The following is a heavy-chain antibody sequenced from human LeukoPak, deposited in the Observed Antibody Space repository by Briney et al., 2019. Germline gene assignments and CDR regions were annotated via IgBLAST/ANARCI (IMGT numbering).Heavy chain of an antibody. CDR2: ISGSGAST. CDR1: GITFSSYA. D-gene: IGHD3-22*01. CDR3: AREIGSSGYAGYFDY. V-gene: IGHV3-23*01. Sequence: GGSLRLSCAASGITFSSYAMSWVRQAPGKGLEWVSSISGSGASTYYADSVKGRFTISRDNSKNTFYLQMNSLRAEDTAIYYCAREIGSSGYAGYFDYRGQGTLVTVSS. J-gene: IGHJ4*02.